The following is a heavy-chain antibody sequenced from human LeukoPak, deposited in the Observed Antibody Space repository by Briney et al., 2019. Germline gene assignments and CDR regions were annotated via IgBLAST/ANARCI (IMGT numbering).Heavy chain of an antibody. D-gene: IGHD3-10*01. J-gene: IGHJ4*02. CDR1: GYSFNGYY. CDR3: ARASLVYFGGMSPTHRPYDF. CDR2: INPHTGGT. Sequence: ASVKVSCKALGYSFNGYYLHWVRHAPGQGLQWVGWINPHTGGTAYAQNFQGRVTLTRDTSVTTAFLELSGLRFDDTAIYYCARASLVYFGGMSPTHRPYDFWGQGTQVTVSP. V-gene: IGHV1-2*02.